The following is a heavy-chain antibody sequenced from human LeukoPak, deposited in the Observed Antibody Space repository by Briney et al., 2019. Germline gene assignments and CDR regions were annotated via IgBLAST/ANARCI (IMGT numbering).Heavy chain of an antibody. CDR3: ARSNPYDSSGYPI. CDR1: GGSISSSSYY. D-gene: IGHD3-22*01. J-gene: IGHJ4*02. Sequence: SETLSLTCTVSGGSISSSSYYWGWIRQPPGKGLEWIGSIYYSGSTYYNPSLKSRVTISVDTSKNQFPLKLSSVTAADTAVYYCARSNPYDSSGYPIWGQGTLVTVSS. CDR2: IYYSGST. V-gene: IGHV4-39*01.